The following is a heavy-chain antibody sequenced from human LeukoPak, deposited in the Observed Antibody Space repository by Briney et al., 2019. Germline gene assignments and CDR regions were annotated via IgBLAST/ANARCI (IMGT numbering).Heavy chain of an antibody. CDR1: GFTSSAYW. D-gene: IGHD2/OR15-2a*01. Sequence: GGSLRLSSVASGFTSSAYWTCSVRRPPGKGLEWVASIKKDGSEKEYVDSVKGRFSIFRDNAKTSVYLQMNSLRAEDTAVYYCATFAGVAIGWFHLGGKGTTVIVSS. V-gene: IGHV3-7*01. CDR3: ATFAGVAIGWFHL. CDR2: IKKDGSEK. J-gene: IGHJ6*01.